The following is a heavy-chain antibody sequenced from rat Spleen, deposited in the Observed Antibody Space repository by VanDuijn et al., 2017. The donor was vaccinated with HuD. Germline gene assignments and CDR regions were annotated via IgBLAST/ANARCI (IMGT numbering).Heavy chain of an antibody. CDR3: ARAGYLRDWYFDF. CDR1: GFTFSDYA. Sequence: EVQLVESGGGLVQPGRSLKLSCAASGFTFSDYAMAWXXQAPKKGLEWVATIIYDGNSTYYRDSVKGRFTISRDNAKSTLYLQMDSLRSEDTATYYCARAGYLRDWYFDFWGPGAMVTVSS. CDR2: IIYDGNST. V-gene: IGHV5-17*01. D-gene: IGHD2-2*01. J-gene: IGHJ1*01.